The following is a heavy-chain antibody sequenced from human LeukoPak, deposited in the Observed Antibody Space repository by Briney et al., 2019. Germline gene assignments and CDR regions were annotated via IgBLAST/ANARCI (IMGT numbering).Heavy chain of an antibody. CDR3: AKGPYGSGSTLDFDY. CDR2: IRYDGSNK. D-gene: IGHD3-10*01. Sequence: GGSLRLSCAASGFTFSSYGMHWVRQAPGKGLEWVAFIRYDGSNKYYADSVKGRFTISRDNSKNTLYLQMNSLRAEGTAVYYCAKGPYGSGSTLDFDYWGQGTLVTVSS. V-gene: IGHV3-30*02. J-gene: IGHJ4*02. CDR1: GFTFSSYG.